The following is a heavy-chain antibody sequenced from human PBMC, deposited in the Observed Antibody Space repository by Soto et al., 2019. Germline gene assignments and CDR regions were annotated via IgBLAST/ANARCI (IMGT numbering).Heavy chain of an antibody. CDR1: GGSISSGGYY. CDR2: IYYSGST. V-gene: IGHV4-31*03. J-gene: IGHJ5*02. Sequence: SETLSLTCTVSGGSISSGGYYWSWIRQHPGKGLEWIGYIYYSGSTYYNPSLKSRVTISVDTSKNQFSLKQSSVTAADTAVYYCARTVGYCSSTSCYAYEKYNWFDPWGQGTLVTVSS. CDR3: ARTVGYCSSTSCYAYEKYNWFDP. D-gene: IGHD2-2*01.